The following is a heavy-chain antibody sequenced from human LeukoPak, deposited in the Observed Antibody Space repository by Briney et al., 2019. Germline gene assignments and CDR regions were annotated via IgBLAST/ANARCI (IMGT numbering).Heavy chain of an antibody. Sequence: ASVKVSCKASGGTFGSYAISWVRQAPGQGLEWMGRIIPILGIANYAQKFQGRITITADKSTSTAYMELSSLRSEDTAVYYCAREASTVTPFDYWGQGTLVTVSS. CDR3: AREASTVTPFDY. CDR2: IIPILGIA. V-gene: IGHV1-69*04. J-gene: IGHJ4*02. D-gene: IGHD4-17*01. CDR1: GGTFGSYA.